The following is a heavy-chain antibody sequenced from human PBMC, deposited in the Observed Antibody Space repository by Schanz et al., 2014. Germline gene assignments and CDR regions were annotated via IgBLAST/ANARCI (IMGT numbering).Heavy chain of an antibody. D-gene: IGHD3-10*01. J-gene: IGHJ5*02. CDR1: GFPFSNAW. CDR2: IKSRSDGGTT. V-gene: IGHV3-15*01. Sequence: EAQVVESGGGLVKPGGSLRLSCVASGFPFSNAWMNWVRQGPGNRLELVGRIKSRSDGGTTDYAAPVKGRFIISRDDSRNTLYLQMSGLKTEDTAVYYCSTTPNFYASETYSWFDPWGQGTRVTVSS. CDR3: STTPNFYASETYSWFDP.